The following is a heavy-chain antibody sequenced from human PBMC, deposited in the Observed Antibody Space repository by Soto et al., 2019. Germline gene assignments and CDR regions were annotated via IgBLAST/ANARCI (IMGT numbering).Heavy chain of an antibody. Sequence: ASVKVSCKASGYTFTSYYMHWVRQAPGQGLEWMGIINPSGGSTSYAQKFQGRVTMTRDTSTSTVYMELSSLRSEDTAVYYCARAKYYYGSGSPNWFDPWGQGTLVTVSS. D-gene: IGHD3-10*01. CDR2: INPSGGST. V-gene: IGHV1-46*03. J-gene: IGHJ5*02. CDR1: GYTFTSYY. CDR3: ARAKYYYGSGSPNWFDP.